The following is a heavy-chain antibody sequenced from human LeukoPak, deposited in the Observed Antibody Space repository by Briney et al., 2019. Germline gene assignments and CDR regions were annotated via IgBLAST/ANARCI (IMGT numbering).Heavy chain of an antibody. CDR2: IKQDGSEK. J-gene: IGHJ3*02. Sequence: PGGSLRLSCAASGFTFSSYSMNRVRQAPGKGLEWVANIKQDGSEKYYVDSVKGRFTISRDNAKNSLYLQMNSLRAEDTAVYYCAREASYSSSWYGAFDIWGQGTMVTVSS. D-gene: IGHD6-13*01. V-gene: IGHV3-7*01. CDR1: GFTFSSYS. CDR3: AREASYSSSWYGAFDI.